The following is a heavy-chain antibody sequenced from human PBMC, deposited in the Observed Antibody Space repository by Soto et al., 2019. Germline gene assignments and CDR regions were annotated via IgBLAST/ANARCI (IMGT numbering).Heavy chain of an antibody. J-gene: IGHJ6*04. Sequence: QVQLQESGPGLVKPSETMSLSCTVSGGSISSYYWSWFRQSPGKRMEWIGSVHHSWGSSYNPSLQSRVAISLDTSKSQSSLKVTSVTATDTAVYYCARKGFGPLHGLVDVWGKGTTVTVSS. V-gene: IGHV4-59*08. CDR1: GGSISSYY. CDR3: ARKGFGPLHGLVDV. CDR2: VHHSWGS. D-gene: IGHD3-10*01.